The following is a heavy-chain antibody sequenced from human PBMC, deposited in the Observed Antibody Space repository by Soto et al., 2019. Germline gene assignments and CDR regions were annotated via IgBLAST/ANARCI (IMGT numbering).Heavy chain of an antibody. CDR3: ARDRGSSGWKYAFDI. V-gene: IGHV1-46*03. CDR1: GYTFTSYY. J-gene: IGHJ3*02. Sequence: QVQLVQSGAEVKKPGASVKVSCKASGYTFTSYYMHWVRQAPGQGLEWMGIINPSGGSTSYAQKFQGRITMTRDTSTSTVYMELSSLRSEDTAVYYCARDRGSSGWKYAFDIWGQGPMVTVSS. CDR2: INPSGGST. D-gene: IGHD6-19*01.